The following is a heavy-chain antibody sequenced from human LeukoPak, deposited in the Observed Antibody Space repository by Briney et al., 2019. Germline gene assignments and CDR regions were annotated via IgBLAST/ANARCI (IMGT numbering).Heavy chain of an antibody. CDR3: ASAMGSLGY. CDR2: ISSSSSYI. V-gene: IGHV3-21*01. Sequence: GGALRVSCAASGFTFSSYSMNWVRQAPGKGVDGVSSISSSSSYIYYADSVKGRFTISRDNAKNSLYLQMNSLRAEDTAVYYCASAMGSLGYWGQGTLVTVSS. J-gene: IGHJ4*02. D-gene: IGHD3-16*01. CDR1: GFTFSSYS.